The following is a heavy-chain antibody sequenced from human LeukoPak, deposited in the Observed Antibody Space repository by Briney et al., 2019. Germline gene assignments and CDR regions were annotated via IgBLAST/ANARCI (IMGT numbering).Heavy chain of an antibody. CDR2: INPNSGGT. D-gene: IGHD2-8*01. Sequence: ASVKVSCKASGYTFTGYYMHWVRQAPGQGLEWMGWINPNSGGTNYAQKFQGRVTMTRDTSISTAYMELSRLRSDDTAVYYCAREGCTNGVCYFGMDYWGQGTPVTVSS. J-gene: IGHJ4*02. V-gene: IGHV1-2*02. CDR3: AREGCTNGVCYFGMDY. CDR1: GYTFTGYY.